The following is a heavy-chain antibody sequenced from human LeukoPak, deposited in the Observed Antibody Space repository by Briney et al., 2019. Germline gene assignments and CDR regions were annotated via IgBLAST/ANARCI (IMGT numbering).Heavy chain of an antibody. CDR2: INHSGST. CDR3: ARAEQWLVPYAFDI. D-gene: IGHD6-19*01. CDR1: GGSFSGYY. Sequence: SETLSLTCAVYGGSFSGYYWSWIRQPPGKGLEWIGEINHSGSTNYNPSLKSRVTISVDMSKNQFSLKLSSVTAADTAVYYCARAEQWLVPYAFDIWGQGTMVTVSS. J-gene: IGHJ3*02. V-gene: IGHV4-34*01.